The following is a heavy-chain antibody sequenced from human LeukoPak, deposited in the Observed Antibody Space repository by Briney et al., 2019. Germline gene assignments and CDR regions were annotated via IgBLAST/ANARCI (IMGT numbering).Heavy chain of an antibody. J-gene: IGHJ4*02. Sequence: ASVKVSCKASGYTFTNYAMHWVRQAPGQRLEWMGWSSAGNGNTKYSQEFQGRVTISRDTSASTAYMELSRLRSDDTAVYYCARPSIAVAGKGFDYWGQGTLVTVSS. CDR1: GYTFTNYA. CDR2: SSAGNGNT. CDR3: ARPSIAVAGKGFDY. D-gene: IGHD6-19*01. V-gene: IGHV1-3*02.